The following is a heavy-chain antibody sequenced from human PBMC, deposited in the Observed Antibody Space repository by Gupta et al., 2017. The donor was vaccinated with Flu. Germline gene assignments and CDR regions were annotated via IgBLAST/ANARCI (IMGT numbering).Heavy chain of an antibody. Sequence: QVQLQQWGAGLLKPSETLSLTCAVYGGSFSGYYWSWIRQPPGKGLEWIGEINHSGSTNYNPSLKSRVTISVDTSKNQCSLKLSSVTAADTAVYYCARGRMGDGGTRAFDIWGQGTMVTVSS. CDR3: ARGRMGDGGTRAFDI. CDR1: GGSFSGYY. V-gene: IGHV4-34*01. CDR2: INHSGST. J-gene: IGHJ3*02. D-gene: IGHD5-24*01.